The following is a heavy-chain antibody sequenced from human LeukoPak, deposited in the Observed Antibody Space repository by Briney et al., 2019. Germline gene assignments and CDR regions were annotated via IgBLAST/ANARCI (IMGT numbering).Heavy chain of an antibody. CDR2: LNTNTGNP. J-gene: IGHJ4*02. CDR3: ARDFGISYYYDSSGLG. CDR1: GYTFTSYA. Sequence: ASVKVSCKASGYTFTSYAMNWVRQAPGQGLEWMGWLNTNTGNPTYAQGFTGRFVFSLDTSVSTAYLQISSLKAEDTAVYYCARDFGISYYYDSSGLGWGQGTLVTVSS. V-gene: IGHV7-4-1*02. D-gene: IGHD3-22*01.